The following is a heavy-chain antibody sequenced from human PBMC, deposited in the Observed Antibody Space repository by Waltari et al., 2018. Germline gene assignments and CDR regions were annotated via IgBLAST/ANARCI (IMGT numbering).Heavy chain of an antibody. J-gene: IGHJ4*02. CDR2: IRGSGGST. D-gene: IGHD3-22*01. CDR1: GFTFSSYA. CDR3: ASSVVQYYYDSSGYYLDDY. V-gene: IGHV3-23*01. Sequence: EVQLLESGGGLVQPGGSLRLSCAASGFTFSSYAMSWVRQAPGKGLEWVSAIRGSGGSTYYADSVKGRFTISRDNSKNTLYLQMNSLRAEDTAVYYCASSVVQYYYDSSGYYLDDYWGQGTLVTVSS.